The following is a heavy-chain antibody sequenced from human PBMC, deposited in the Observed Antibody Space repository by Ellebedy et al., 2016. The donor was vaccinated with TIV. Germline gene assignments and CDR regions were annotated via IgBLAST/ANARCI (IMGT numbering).Heavy chain of an antibody. Sequence: GGSLRLSXAASGFTFSCYAMSWVRQAPGKGLEWVSLISGHGTSTYYADSVKGRFTISRDNSKNTLYLQMNSLRAEDTAVYYCVKGGFIIVVPAAMGYNWFDPWGQGTLVTVSS. V-gene: IGHV3-23*01. CDR2: ISGHGTST. CDR1: GFTFSCYA. J-gene: IGHJ5*02. CDR3: VKGGFIIVVPAAMGYNWFDP. D-gene: IGHD2-2*01.